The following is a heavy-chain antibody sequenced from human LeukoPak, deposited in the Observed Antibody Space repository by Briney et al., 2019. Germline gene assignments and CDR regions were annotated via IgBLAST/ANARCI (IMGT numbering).Heavy chain of an antibody. D-gene: IGHD3-16*01. CDR2: ISSSSSYI. CDR1: GFTFSSYS. V-gene: IGHV3-21*01. Sequence: GGSLGLSCAASGFTFSSYSMNWVRQAPGKGLEWVSSISSSSSYIYYADSVKGRFTISRDNAKNSLYLQMNSLRAEDTAVYYCARVIGGIFDYWGQGTLVTVSS. J-gene: IGHJ4*02. CDR3: ARVIGGIFDY.